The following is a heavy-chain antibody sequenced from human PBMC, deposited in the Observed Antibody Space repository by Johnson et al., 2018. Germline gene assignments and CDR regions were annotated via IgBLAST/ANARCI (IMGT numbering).Heavy chain of an antibody. J-gene: IGHJ6*02. CDR2: IKQDGSEK. CDR3: ARGCGGSCKTGGSNYYYYYGRDV. Sequence: VQLVQSGGGLVQPGGSLRISCAASGFTFSSYWMSWVRQAPGKGLEWVANIKQDGSEKYYVDSVKGRFTNSRDNAKNSLYLQMNSLRAEDTAVYYCARGCGGSCKTGGSNYYYYYGRDVWGQGTTVTVAS. V-gene: IGHV3-7*01. CDR1: GFTFSSYW. D-gene: IGHD2-15*01.